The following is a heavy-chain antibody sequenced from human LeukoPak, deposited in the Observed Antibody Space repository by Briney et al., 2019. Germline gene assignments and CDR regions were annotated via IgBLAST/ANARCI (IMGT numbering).Heavy chain of an antibody. V-gene: IGHV4-59*01. CDR3: SRGFGNKHFDI. J-gene: IGHJ3*02. D-gene: IGHD3-10*01. Sequence: SETLSLTCALYNGSFSDYYWTWIRQPPGKGLEWIGYIYYSGSTNYNPSLKSRVTISVDTSKNQFSLKLSSVTAADTAVYYCSRGFGNKHFDIWGQGTMVTVSS. CDR2: IYYSGST. CDR1: NGSFSDYY.